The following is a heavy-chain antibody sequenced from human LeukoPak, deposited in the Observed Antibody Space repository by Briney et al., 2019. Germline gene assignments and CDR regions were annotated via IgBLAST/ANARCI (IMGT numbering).Heavy chain of an antibody. CDR2: VFYTGST. D-gene: IGHD1-26*01. V-gene: IGHV4-59*12. CDR1: GGSISTYY. J-gene: IGHJ4*02. Sequence: SETLSLTCTMSGGSISGGSISTYYWTWIRQPPGKGLEWIGYVFYTGSTNYNPSLKSRVTISLDTSKNQFSLNLNSVTAADTAVYYCARSWAGMYYPFYYFDYWGQGTLVSVSS. CDR3: ARSWAGMYYPFYYFDY.